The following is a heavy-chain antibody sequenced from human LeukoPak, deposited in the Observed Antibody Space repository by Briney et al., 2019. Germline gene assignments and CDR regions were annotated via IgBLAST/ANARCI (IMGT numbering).Heavy chain of an antibody. V-gene: IGHV5-51*01. CDR3: ARRLVRGVISDHDAFDI. J-gene: IGHJ3*02. CDR2: IYPGDSDT. CDR1: GYSFTSYW. Sequence: GESLKISCKGSGYSFTSYWIGWVRQMPGKGLELMGIIYPGDSDTRYSPSFQGQVTISADKSISTAYLQWSSLKASDTAMYYCARRLVRGVISDHDAFDIWGQGTMVTVSS. D-gene: IGHD3-10*01.